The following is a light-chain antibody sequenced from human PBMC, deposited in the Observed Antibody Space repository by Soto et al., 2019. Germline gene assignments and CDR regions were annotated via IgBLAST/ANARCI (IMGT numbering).Light chain of an antibody. CDR1: QSVSSY. Sequence: DIQVTQSPSSVSASVGDRVTITCRTSQSVSSYLAWYQQKPGKSPELFIYSASTMQTGVPSRFSGSGSGTDFTLTISSLQPEDFATYYCQPANSFPLTFGGGTKVEIK. J-gene: IGKJ4*01. CDR3: QPANSFPLT. CDR2: SAS. V-gene: IGKV1-12*01.